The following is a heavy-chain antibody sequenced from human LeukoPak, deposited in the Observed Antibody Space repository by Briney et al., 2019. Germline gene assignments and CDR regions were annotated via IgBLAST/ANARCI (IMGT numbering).Heavy chain of an antibody. Sequence: PSETLSLTCTVSGGSISSYYWGWIRQPPGKGLEWIGSIYYSGSTYYNPSLKSRVTISVDTSKNQFSLKLSSVTAADTAVYYCAYGDKGGYWGQGTLVTVSS. J-gene: IGHJ4*02. CDR3: AYGDKGGY. D-gene: IGHD4-17*01. V-gene: IGHV4-39*07. CDR2: IYYSGST. CDR1: GGSISSYY.